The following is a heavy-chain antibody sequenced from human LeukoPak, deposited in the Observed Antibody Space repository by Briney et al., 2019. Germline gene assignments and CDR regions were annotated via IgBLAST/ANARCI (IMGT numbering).Heavy chain of an antibody. D-gene: IGHD4/OR15-4a*01. CDR2: IKQDGNEK. Sequence: GGSLRLSRAASGFTFRTYWMSWVRQAPGKGLEWVANIKQDGNEKYYVDSVKGRFTISRDNAKNSLDLQMNSLRTEDTAVYYCARDTLGEGEDANYAVYYFDYWGQGTPVTVSS. V-gene: IGHV3-7*01. CDR1: GFTFRTYW. J-gene: IGHJ4*02. CDR3: ARDTLGEGEDANYAVYYFDY.